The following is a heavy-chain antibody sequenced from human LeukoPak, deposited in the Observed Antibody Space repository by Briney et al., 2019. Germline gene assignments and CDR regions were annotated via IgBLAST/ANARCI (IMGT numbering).Heavy chain of an antibody. D-gene: IGHD5-24*01. CDR1: GYTFTSYG. CDR3: TTTIDDAFDI. J-gene: IGHJ3*02. CDR2: ISAYNGNT. V-gene: IGHV1-18*01. Sequence: ASVKVSCKASGYTFTSYGISWVRQAPGQGLEWMGWISAYNGNTNYAQKLQGRVTLTTDTSTSTAYMELRSLRSDDTAVYYCTTTIDDAFDIWGQGTMVTVSS.